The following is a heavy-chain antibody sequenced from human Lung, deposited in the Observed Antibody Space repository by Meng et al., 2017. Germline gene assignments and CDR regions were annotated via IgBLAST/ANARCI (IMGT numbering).Heavy chain of an antibody. J-gene: IGHJ4*02. CDR2: INHSGST. D-gene: IGHD4-11*01. Sequence: QLHLRQWGEGLLKPSETLSLTCVSSGGSFSAYYWSWIRQPPGKGLEWIGEINHSGSTNYNPSLESRATISVDTSQNNLSLKLSSVTAADSAVYYCARGPTTMAHDFDYWGQGTLVTVSS. CDR1: GGSFSAYY. CDR3: ARGPTTMAHDFDY. V-gene: IGHV4-34*01.